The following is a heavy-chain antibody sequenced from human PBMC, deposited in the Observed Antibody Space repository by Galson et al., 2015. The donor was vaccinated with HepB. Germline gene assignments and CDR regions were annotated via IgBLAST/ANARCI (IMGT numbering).Heavy chain of an antibody. J-gene: IGHJ6*03. V-gene: IGHV3-30*18. CDR2: ISYDGSNK. CDR3: AKDPQPQITIFGVVPFHYYYMDV. D-gene: IGHD3-3*01. CDR1: GFTFSSYG. Sequence: SLRLSCAASGFTFSSYGMHWVRQAPGKGLEWVAVISYDGSNKYYADSVKGRFTISRDNFKNTLYLQMNSLRAEDTAVYYCAKDPQPQITIFGVVPFHYYYMDVWGKGTTVTVSS.